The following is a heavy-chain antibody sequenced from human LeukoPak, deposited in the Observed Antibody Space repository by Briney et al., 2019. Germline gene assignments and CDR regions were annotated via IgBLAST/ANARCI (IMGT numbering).Heavy chain of an antibody. V-gene: IGHV4-34*01. CDR2: INHSGST. J-gene: IGHJ4*02. CDR3: ARPYGSGIYFDY. Sequence: SETLSLTCTVSGGSISSYYWSWIRQPPGKGLEWIGEINHSGSTNYNPSLKSRVTISVDTSKNQFSLKLSSVTAADTAVYYCARPYGSGIYFDYWGQGTLVTVSS. CDR1: GGSISSYY. D-gene: IGHD3-10*01.